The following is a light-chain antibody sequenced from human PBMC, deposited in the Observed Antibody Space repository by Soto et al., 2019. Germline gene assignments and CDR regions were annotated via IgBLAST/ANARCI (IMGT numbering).Light chain of an antibody. CDR2: DVF. CDR1: QSVSTW. J-gene: IGKJ1*01. CDR3: QHYNDYSSWS. V-gene: IGKV1-5*01. Sequence: DIQMTQSPSTLSASVGDRVTITCRASQSVSTWLAWYQQKPGQAPKLLIYDVFTLTSGVPSRFSGSGSGTEFTLTISGLQPGDSATYYCQHYNDYSSWSFGQGTKV.